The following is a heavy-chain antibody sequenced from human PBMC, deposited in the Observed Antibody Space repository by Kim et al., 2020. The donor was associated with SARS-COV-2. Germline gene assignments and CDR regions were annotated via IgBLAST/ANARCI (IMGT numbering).Heavy chain of an antibody. CDR3: ASALQGTMVRGVIYPEHYYYYGMDV. J-gene: IGHJ6*02. V-gene: IGHV3-48*04. D-gene: IGHD3-10*01. CDR1: GFTFSSYS. CDR2: ISSSSSTI. Sequence: GGSLRLSCAASGFTFSSYSMNWVRQAPGKGLEWVSYISSSSSTIYYADSVKGRFTISRDNAKNSLYLQMNSLRAEDTAVYYCASALQGTMVRGVIYPEHYYYYGMDVWGQGTTVTVSS.